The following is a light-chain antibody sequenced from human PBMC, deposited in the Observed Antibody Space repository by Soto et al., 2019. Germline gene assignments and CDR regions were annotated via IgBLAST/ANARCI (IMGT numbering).Light chain of an antibody. J-gene: IGKJ1*01. CDR3: LRHDAFPWT. CDR2: GAF. CDR1: QGINDN. Sequence: DIQMTQSPSAMSASVGDRVTITCRASQGINDNLAWFQQKAGQVPKRLIYGAFSLQRGVPSRFSGSGSGTEFTLTISSLQPEDFAAYYCLRHDAFPWTFGQGTKVYIQ. V-gene: IGKV1-17*03.